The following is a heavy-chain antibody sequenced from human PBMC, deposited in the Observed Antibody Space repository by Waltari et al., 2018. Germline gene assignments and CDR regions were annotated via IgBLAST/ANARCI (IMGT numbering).Heavy chain of an antibody. Sequence: EVQLLDSGGGLVQPGGSLRRSCSASGFTFSRYAMSWVRQAPGKGLELVSAISGSGGSTYYADSVKGRFTISRDNSKNTLYLQMNSLRAEDTAVYYCAGSIAVAGYSDYWGQGTLVTVSS. J-gene: IGHJ4*02. V-gene: IGHV3-23*01. D-gene: IGHD6-19*01. CDR3: AGSIAVAGYSDY. CDR2: ISGSGGST. CDR1: GFTFSRYA.